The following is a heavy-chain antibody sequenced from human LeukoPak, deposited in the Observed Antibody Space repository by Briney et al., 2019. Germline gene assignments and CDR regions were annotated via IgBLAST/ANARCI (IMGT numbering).Heavy chain of an antibody. Sequence: GGSLRLSCTASGFTFGEYAMRWVRQAPGKGLEWVGVIRSKAYGGTTEYAASVKGRFTISRDDSKSIAYLQMNSLKTEDTAVYYCTRVGPTKEDYYYGMDVWGQGTTVTVSS. CDR3: TRVGPTKEDYYYGMDV. CDR2: IRSKAYGGTT. CDR1: GFTFGEYA. J-gene: IGHJ6*02. V-gene: IGHV3-49*04.